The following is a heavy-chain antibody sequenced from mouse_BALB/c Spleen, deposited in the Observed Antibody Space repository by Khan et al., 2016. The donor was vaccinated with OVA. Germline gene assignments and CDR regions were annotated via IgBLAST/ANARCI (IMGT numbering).Heavy chain of an antibody. D-gene: IGHD2-12*01. Sequence: LQQPGSELVRPGASVKLSCKASGYTFTSYWMHWVKQRPGQGLEWIGDIYPGSGSTNYDEKFKSKATLTVATSSSTAYMHLSSLTSEDSAVYYCTRWSYWFAYWGQGTLVTVSA. V-gene: IGHV1S22*01. CDR2: IYPGSGST. CDR3: TRWSYWFAY. CDR1: GYTFTSYW. J-gene: IGHJ3*01.